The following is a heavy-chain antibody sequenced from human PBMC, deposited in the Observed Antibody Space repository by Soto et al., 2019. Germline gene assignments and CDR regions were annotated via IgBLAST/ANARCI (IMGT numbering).Heavy chain of an antibody. Sequence: QVQLVQSGAEVKKPGASVKVSCKASGYTFTSYYMHWVRQAPGQGLEWMGIINPSGGSTSYAQKSQGRVTMNRDTSTSTVYLDLSSLRSEEAAVYYCASLNYYDSSPNAVDIWGQGTMVTVSS. J-gene: IGHJ3*02. D-gene: IGHD3-22*01. CDR1: GYTFTSYY. V-gene: IGHV1-46*01. CDR3: ASLNYYDSSPNAVDI. CDR2: INPSGGST.